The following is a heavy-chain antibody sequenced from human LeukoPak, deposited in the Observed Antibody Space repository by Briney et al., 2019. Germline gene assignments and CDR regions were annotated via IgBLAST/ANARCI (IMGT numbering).Heavy chain of an antibody. D-gene: IGHD6-25*01. J-gene: IGHJ4*02. Sequence: PSETLSLTCAVSGGSISTNNWWSWVRQPPGKGLEWIGEIYHSGSTNYNPSLKSPVTISVDKSKNQFSLRLSSVTAADTAVYYCAKKRNAAPYYFDCWCQGTLVTVSS. CDR3: AKKRNAAPYYFDC. CDR2: IYHSGST. CDR1: GGSISTNNW. V-gene: IGHV4-4*02.